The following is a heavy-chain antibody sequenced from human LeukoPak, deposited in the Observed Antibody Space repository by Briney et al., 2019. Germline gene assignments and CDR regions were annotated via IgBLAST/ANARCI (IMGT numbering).Heavy chain of an antibody. CDR3: ARGLYYDSSGYYPRDAFDI. Sequence: SETLSLTCTVSGGSISSYYWSWIRQPPGKGLEWIGYIYYSGSTNYNPSLKSRVTISVDTSKNQFSLKLSSVTAADTAVYYCARGLYYDSSGYYPRDAFDIWGQGTMVTVSS. D-gene: IGHD3-22*01. V-gene: IGHV4-59*01. CDR2: IYYSGST. J-gene: IGHJ3*02. CDR1: GGSISSYY.